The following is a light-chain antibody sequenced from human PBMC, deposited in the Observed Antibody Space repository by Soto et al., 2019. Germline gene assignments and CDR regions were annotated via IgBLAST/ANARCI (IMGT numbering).Light chain of an antibody. Sequence: DIQMTQSPSTLSASVGDRVTITCRASQSISGSLAWYQQKPGKAPKLLISEASNLKSGVPSRFSGSGSGTDYTLSSSSLQPDDSASYYCQQYNGFWTFGQGTRVEIK. J-gene: IGKJ1*01. V-gene: IGKV1-5*03. CDR1: QSISGS. CDR2: EAS. CDR3: QQYNGFWT.